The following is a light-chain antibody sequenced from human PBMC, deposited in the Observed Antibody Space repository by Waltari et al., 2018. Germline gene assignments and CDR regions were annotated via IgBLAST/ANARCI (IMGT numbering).Light chain of an antibody. CDR1: QNIRIN. Sequence: IEMMQSPATLSVSPGERVTLSCRASQNIRINLAWYQQKPGQAPRLLIYGASTRATGIPARFSGSGSGSEFTLTISSLQSEDFAVYYCQQYNVWPPITFGQGTRVEIK. V-gene: IGKV3-15*01. J-gene: IGKJ5*01. CDR2: GAS. CDR3: QQYNVWPPIT.